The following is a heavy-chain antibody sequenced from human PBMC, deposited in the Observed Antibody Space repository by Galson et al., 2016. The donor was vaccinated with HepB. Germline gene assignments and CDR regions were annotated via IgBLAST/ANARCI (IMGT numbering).Heavy chain of an antibody. D-gene: IGHD2-2*02. V-gene: IGHV5-51*01. CDR1: GYSFTSHW. J-gene: IGHJ4*02. CDR2: IFPGYSNT. Sequence: QSGAEVTKPGESLKISCQGSGYSFTSHWIGWVRQMPGKGLEWMGIIFPGYSNTRYSPSFQGQVTISADRSISTAYLQWCSLKASDTAIYYCAASISRDFDYWGQGTLVTVSS. CDR3: AASISRDFDY.